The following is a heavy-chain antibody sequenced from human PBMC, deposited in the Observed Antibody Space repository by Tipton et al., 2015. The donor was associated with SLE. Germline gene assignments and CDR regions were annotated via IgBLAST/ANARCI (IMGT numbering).Heavy chain of an antibody. J-gene: IGHJ5*02. D-gene: IGHD3-22*01. CDR2: IYASGST. CDR3: ARSDYYPDEDWFDP. CDR1: DGSISSRSYY. V-gene: IGHV4-61*02. Sequence: TLSLTCTVSDGSISSRSYYWNWIRQPSGKGLEWIGRIYASGSTNYNPSLKSRVTISVDTSKNQFSLKLNSVTAADSAVYYCARSDYYPDEDWFDPWGQGTTVVISS.